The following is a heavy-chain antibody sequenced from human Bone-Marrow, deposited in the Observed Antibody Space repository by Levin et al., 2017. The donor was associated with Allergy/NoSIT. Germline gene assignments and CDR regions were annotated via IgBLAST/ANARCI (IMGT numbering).Heavy chain of an antibody. J-gene: IGHJ4*02. CDR3: ARDRVGATPF. Sequence: SETLSLTCSVSGGSISGFYWSWLRQTPGKGLEWIGYIHYRGTTDFNPSLKNRVAISVDTSSNQFSLKLFSVTAADTGMYYCARDRVGATPFWGQGALVTVAS. V-gene: IGHV4-59*01. CDR2: IHYRGTT. D-gene: IGHD1-26*01. CDR1: GGSISGFY.